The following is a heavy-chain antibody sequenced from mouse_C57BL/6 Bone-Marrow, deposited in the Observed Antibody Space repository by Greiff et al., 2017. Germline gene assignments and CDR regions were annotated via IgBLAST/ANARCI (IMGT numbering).Heavy chain of an antibody. D-gene: IGHD1-1*01. CDR1: GFTFSDYG. Sequence: EVHLVESGGGLVKPGGSLKLSCAASGFTFSDYGMHWVRQAPEKGLGWVAYISSGSSTIYYADTVKGRFTISRDNAKNTLFLQMTSLRSEDTAMYYCARQVLFTTVTPYFDYWGQGTTLTVSS. CDR3: ARQVLFTTVTPYFDY. J-gene: IGHJ2*01. V-gene: IGHV5-17*01. CDR2: ISSGSSTI.